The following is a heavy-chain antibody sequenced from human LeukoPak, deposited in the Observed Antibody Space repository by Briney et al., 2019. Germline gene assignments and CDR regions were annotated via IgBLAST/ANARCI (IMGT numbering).Heavy chain of an antibody. V-gene: IGHV3-7*05. CDR3: ARDYHGHFEY. D-gene: IGHD2-2*01. CDR2: IKQDGNEK. Sequence: PGGSLRLSCAASRFTFSTYWMSWIRQAPGKGLEWVANIKQDGNEKYYVDSVEGRFTISRDNAKNSLYLQMNSLRVEDTAVYYCARDYHGHFEYWGQGTLVTVSS. CDR1: RFTFSTYW. J-gene: IGHJ4*02.